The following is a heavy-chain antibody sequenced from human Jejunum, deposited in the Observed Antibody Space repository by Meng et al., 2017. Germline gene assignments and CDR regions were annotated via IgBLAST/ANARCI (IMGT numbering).Heavy chain of an antibody. CDR3: TRGAPAFDF. Sequence: SVKVSCKASGYTFTRHAMHWLRHAPGQTPQWMGYIYTDSGNTKYSQNFQGRVTISRDTSTSTAYMELSSLRSEDTAVYYCTRGAPAFDFWGQGTLVTVSS. V-gene: IGHV1-3*04. J-gene: IGHJ4*02. CDR2: IYTDSGNT. CDR1: GYTFTRHA.